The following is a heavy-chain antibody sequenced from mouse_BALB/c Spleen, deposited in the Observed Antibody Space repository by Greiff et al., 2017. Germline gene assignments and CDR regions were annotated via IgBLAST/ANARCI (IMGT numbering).Heavy chain of an antibody. CDR2: ISYSGST. CDR3: AIYDYDQYYYAMDY. Sequence: DVKLVESGPGLVKPSQSLSLTCTVTGYSITSDYAWTWIRQFPGNKLEWMGYISYSGSTSYNPSLKSRISITRDTSKNQFFLQLNSVTTEDTATYYCAIYDYDQYYYAMDYWGQGTSVTVSS. V-gene: IGHV3-2*02. D-gene: IGHD2-4*01. CDR1: GYSITSDYA. J-gene: IGHJ4*01.